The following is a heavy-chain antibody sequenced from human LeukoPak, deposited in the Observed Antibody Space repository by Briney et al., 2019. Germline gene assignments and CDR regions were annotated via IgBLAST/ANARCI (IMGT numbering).Heavy chain of an antibody. CDR2: ISSSSSYI. V-gene: IGHV3-21*01. J-gene: IGHJ4*02. CDR1: GFTFSSYS. CDR3: ARSLNIVVVPAAIDY. Sequence: PGGSLRLSCAASGFTFSSYSMNWVRQAPGKGLEWVSPISSSSSYIYYADSVKGRFTISRDNAKNSLYLQMNSLRAEDTAVYYCARSLNIVVVPAAIDYWGQGTLVTVSS. D-gene: IGHD2-2*01.